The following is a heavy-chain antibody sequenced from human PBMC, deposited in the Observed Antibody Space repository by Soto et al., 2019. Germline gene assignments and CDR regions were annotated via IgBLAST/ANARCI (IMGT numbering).Heavy chain of an antibody. V-gene: IGHV3-23*01. Sequence: PVGSLRLSGVASGFVFSDYAMSWVRQAPGKGLEWVSAISAGGSDTYYADSVKGRFTVSRVNSESTLYLQMNSLRAEDTAVYYCASITGTTIDYWGQGTLVTVSS. CDR1: GFVFSDYA. CDR3: ASITGTTIDY. CDR2: ISAGGSDT. D-gene: IGHD1-7*01. J-gene: IGHJ4*02.